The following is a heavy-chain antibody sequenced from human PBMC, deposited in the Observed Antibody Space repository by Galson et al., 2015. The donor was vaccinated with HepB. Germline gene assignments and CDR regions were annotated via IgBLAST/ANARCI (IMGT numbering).Heavy chain of an antibody. Sequence: SLRLSCAASGFAFGDHAMGWVRQAPGKGLEWVSSISGSGTSTYYADSVKGRFIISRDKFRDTVHLQMRRLRADDTALYFCAKDQDFWSGYPGTFDYWGQGTLVTVSS. V-gene: IGHV3-23*01. CDR3: AKDQDFWSGYPGTFDY. CDR1: GFAFGDHA. J-gene: IGHJ4*02. CDR2: ISGSGTST. D-gene: IGHD3-3*01.